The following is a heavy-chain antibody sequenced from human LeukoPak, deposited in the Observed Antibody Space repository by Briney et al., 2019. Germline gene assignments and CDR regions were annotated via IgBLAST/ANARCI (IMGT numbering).Heavy chain of an antibody. CDR2: IFYSGST. D-gene: IGHD2/OR15-2a*01. CDR3: ARHPRWNVGTTSGGYYFDY. J-gene: IGHJ4*02. V-gene: IGHV4-59*08. Sequence: SETLSLTCTVSGGSMSNYYWSWIRQPPGKGLEWIGYIFYSGSTNHNPSLKSRVTISVDTSKNQFSLKLSSVTAADTAVYYCARHPRWNVGTTSGGYYFDYWGQGTLVTVSS. CDR1: GGSMSNYY.